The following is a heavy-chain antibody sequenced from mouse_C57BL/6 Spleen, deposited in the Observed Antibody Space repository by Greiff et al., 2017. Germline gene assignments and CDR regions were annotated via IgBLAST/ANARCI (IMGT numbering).Heavy chain of an antibody. D-gene: IGHD2-5*01. CDR3: ARDSNPHYFDY. Sequence: QVQLQQSGPELVKPGASVKISCKASGYAFSSSWMNWVKQRPGKGLEWIGRIYPGDGDTNYNGKFKGKATLTADKSSSTAYMQLSSLTSEDSAVYFCARDSNPHYFDYWGQGTTLTVSS. V-gene: IGHV1-82*01. CDR1: GYAFSSSW. J-gene: IGHJ2*01. CDR2: IYPGDGDT.